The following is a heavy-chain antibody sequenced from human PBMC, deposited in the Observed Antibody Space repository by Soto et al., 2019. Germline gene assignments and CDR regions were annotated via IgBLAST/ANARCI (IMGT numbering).Heavy chain of an antibody. CDR1: GYTFTSYG. CDR3: ARESLRYFDWLLPHPIWEY. Sequence: GASVKVSCKASGYTFTSYGISWVRQAPGQGLEWMGWISAYNGNTNYAQKLQGRVTMTTDTSTSTAYMELRSLRSDDTAVYYCARESLRYFDWLLPHPIWEYWGQGTLVTVSS. D-gene: IGHD3-9*01. J-gene: IGHJ4*02. CDR2: ISAYNGNT. V-gene: IGHV1-18*01.